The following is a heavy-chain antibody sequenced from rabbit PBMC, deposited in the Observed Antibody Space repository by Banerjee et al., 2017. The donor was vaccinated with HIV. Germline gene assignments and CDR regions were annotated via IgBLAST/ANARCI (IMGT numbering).Heavy chain of an antibody. Sequence: QLKESGGGLVQPGGSLKLSCKASGFDFSNYYMSWVRQAPGKGLEWIGYIDPVFGSTYYASWVNGRFTISSHNAQNTLYLQLNSLTAADTATYFCARIDTIVVAGVNLWGPGTLVTVS. CDR2: IDPVFGST. D-gene: IGHD4-1*01. CDR1: GFDFSNYY. J-gene: IGHJ4*01. V-gene: IGHV1S7*01. CDR3: ARIDTIVVAGVNL.